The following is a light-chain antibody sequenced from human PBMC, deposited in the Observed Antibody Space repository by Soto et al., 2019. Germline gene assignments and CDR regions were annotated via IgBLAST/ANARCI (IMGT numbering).Light chain of an antibody. CDR3: QQRNIWPPVT. J-gene: IGKJ5*01. Sequence: EIVLTQSPGTLSLSPGERATLSCRASQSVTSTYLAWYQQKPGQPPRLLIYDASNRATGIPDRFSGSGSGTDFTLTISRLEPEDFAVYYCQQRNIWPPVTFGQGTRLEIK. CDR1: QSVTSTY. CDR2: DAS. V-gene: IGKV3D-20*02.